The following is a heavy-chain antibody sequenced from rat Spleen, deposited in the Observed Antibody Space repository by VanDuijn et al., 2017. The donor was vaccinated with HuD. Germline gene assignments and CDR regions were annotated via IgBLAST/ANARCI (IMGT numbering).Heavy chain of an antibody. CDR3: ARQGQLYGEKWFAY. J-gene: IGHJ3*01. CDR2: ISYDGGNT. D-gene: IGHD1-2*01. Sequence: EVQLVESGGGLVQPGRSMRLSCAASGFTFSNYGMAWVRQAPKKGLEWVAYISYDGGNTYYRDSVKGRFTISRDNAKSTLYLQMDSLRSEDTATYFCARQGQLYGEKWFAYWGQGTLVTVSS. CDR1: GFTFSNYG. V-gene: IGHV5-25*01.